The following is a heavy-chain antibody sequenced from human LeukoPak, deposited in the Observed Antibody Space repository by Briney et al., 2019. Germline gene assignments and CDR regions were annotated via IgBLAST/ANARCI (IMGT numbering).Heavy chain of an antibody. V-gene: IGHV3-23*01. D-gene: IGHD2-2*01. CDR3: AKVPKVVVPAAKIPPTFDP. CDR2: IRGSGLTT. Sequence: GGSLRLSCAASGFTFSSYAITWVRQAPGKGLEWVSVIRGSGLTTYYADSVKGRFTISRDNSKNTLYLQMNSLRAEDTAVYYCAKVPKVVVPAAKIPPTFDPWGQGTLVTVSS. J-gene: IGHJ5*02. CDR1: GFTFSSYA.